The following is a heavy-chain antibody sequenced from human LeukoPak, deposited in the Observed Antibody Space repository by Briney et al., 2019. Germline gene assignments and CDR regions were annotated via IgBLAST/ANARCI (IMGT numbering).Heavy chain of an antibody. V-gene: IGHV4-31*03. Sequence: SETLSLTCTVSGGSISSGNYYWSWIRQHPGKGLEWIGYIHHGGSTYYNPSLKSRVIISVDTSKNQFSLKLNSVTAADTAVYYCASYGSGSYRFDPWGQGTLVTVSS. D-gene: IGHD3-10*01. J-gene: IGHJ5*02. CDR3: ASYGSGSYRFDP. CDR2: IHHGGST. CDR1: GGSISSGNYY.